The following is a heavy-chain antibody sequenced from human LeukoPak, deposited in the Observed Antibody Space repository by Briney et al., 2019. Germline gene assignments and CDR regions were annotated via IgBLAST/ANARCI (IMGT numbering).Heavy chain of an antibody. V-gene: IGHV3-11*03. Sequence: GGSLRLSCAASGFPFSDYYMSWIRQAPGKGLEWVPYISGSSSYIKYIDSVKGRFTVSRDNAKNSLYVQMNSLRAEDTAVYYCARAAFYGSGGYPQYFEHWGQGTLVTVSS. J-gene: IGHJ1*01. D-gene: IGHD3-10*01. CDR3: ARAAFYGSGGYPQYFEH. CDR2: ISGSSSYI. CDR1: GFPFSDYY.